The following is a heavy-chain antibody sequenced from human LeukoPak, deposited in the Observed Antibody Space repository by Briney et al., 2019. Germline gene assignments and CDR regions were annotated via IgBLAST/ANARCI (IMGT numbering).Heavy chain of an antibody. Sequence: AGGSLRLSCTASGFTFSAYWMSWVRQAPGKGLEWVANIKQDGSEKYYVDSVKGRLTISRDNAKKLLYLQMNSLRAEDTGVYYCARMGWPYSTYPRDWFDPWGQGTLVTVSS. D-gene: IGHD4-11*01. CDR2: IKQDGSEK. CDR1: GFTFSAYW. V-gene: IGHV3-7*05. CDR3: ARMGWPYSTYPRDWFDP. J-gene: IGHJ5*02.